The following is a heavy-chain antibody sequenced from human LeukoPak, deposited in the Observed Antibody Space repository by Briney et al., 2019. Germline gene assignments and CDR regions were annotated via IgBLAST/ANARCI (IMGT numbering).Heavy chain of an antibody. V-gene: IGHV4-30-2*01. Sequence: PSETLSLTCAVSGGSISSGGYSWSWIRQPPGKGLEWIGYIYHSGSTYYNPSLKSRVTISVDRSKNQFSLKLSSVTAADTAVYYCAGDVGYTSDYWGQGTLVTVSS. CDR2: IYHSGST. J-gene: IGHJ4*02. CDR3: AGDVGYTSDY. CDR1: GGSISSGGYS. D-gene: IGHD1-1*01.